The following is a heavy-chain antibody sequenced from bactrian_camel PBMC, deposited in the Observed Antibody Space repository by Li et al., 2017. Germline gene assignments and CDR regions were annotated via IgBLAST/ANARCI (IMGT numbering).Heavy chain of an antibody. D-gene: IGHD1*01. CDR1: GDTYQ. CDR3: AAAIGRYGSPWAQIGSYDA. Sequence: VQLVESGGGSVQPGGSLRLSCAASGDTYQMAWFRQAQGKEREGVAVIYSRIGNSYYADSVKGRFTISQDNPKNTVYLQMNSLKPEDTASYYCAAAIGRYGSPWAQIGSYDAWGQGTQVTVS. J-gene: IGHJ4*01. CDR2: IYSRIGNS. V-gene: IGHV3S40*01.